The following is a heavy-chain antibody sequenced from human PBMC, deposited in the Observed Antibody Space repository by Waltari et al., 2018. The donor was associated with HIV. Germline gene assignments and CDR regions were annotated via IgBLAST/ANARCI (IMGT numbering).Heavy chain of an antibody. CDR1: GGSIRSGSYY. V-gene: IGHV4-61*02. D-gene: IGHD3-10*01. CDR2: VYTSGST. Sequence: QLQLRESGPGLVKPSQTLSLTCPVSGGSIRSGSYYWSWIRQPAGKGMEWIGRVYTSGSTNYNPSLKSRVTISVDTSNNQFSLKLSSVTAADTAVYYCARALDYYESGSFPWWFFDLWGRGTLVTVTS. J-gene: IGHJ2*01. CDR3: ARALDYYESGSFPWWFFDL.